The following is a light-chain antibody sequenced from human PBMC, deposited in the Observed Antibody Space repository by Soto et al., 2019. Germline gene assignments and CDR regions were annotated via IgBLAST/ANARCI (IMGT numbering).Light chain of an antibody. J-gene: IGKJ4*01. Sequence: EVGLKQCPGILSLSTGERATLSCGASQSVSIRYLTWYQQKPGQAPRLLIYGASSRATGIPDRFSGSGSGTDFTLTISRLEPEDFAVYYCQQYGSSPLTFGGGTKVDIK. V-gene: IGKV3-20*01. CDR1: QSVSIRY. CDR3: QQYGSSPLT. CDR2: GAS.